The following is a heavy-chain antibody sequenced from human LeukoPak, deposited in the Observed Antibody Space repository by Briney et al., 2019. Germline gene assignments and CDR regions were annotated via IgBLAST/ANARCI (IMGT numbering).Heavy chain of an antibody. V-gene: IGHV1-2*02. Sequence: ASVKVSCKASGYTFTGYYIHWVRQAPGQGLEWMGWINPHSGGTNYAQKFQGGVTMIRDTSITTAYMELSSLRSDDTAVYYCARDVGEYCSSTNCYASHYWGQGTLVTVSS. J-gene: IGHJ4*02. CDR1: GYTFTGYY. CDR3: ARDVGEYCSSTNCYASHY. D-gene: IGHD2-2*01. CDR2: INPHSGGT.